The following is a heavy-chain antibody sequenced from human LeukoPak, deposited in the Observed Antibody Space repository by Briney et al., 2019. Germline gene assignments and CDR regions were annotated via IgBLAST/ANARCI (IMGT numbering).Heavy chain of an antibody. CDR1: GGSISSYY. V-gene: IGHV4-59*12. D-gene: IGHD3-22*01. J-gene: IGHJ4*02. Sequence: SETLSLTCTVSGGSISSYYWSWIRQPPGKGLEWIGYIYYSGSTNYNPSLKSRVTMSVDTSKNQFSLKLSSVTAADTAVYYCAREPYYYDSSGSYDYWGQGTLVTVSS. CDR3: AREPYYYDSSGSYDY. CDR2: IYYSGST.